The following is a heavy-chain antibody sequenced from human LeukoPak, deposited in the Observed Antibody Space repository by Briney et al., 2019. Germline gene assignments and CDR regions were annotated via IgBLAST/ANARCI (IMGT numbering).Heavy chain of an antibody. CDR2: IIPILGIA. V-gene: IGHV1-69*04. CDR1: GGTFSSYA. Sequence: SVKVSCKASGGTFSSYAISWVRQAPGQGLEWMGRIIPILGIANYAQKFQGRVAITADKSTSTAYMELSSLRSEDTAVYYCAREQAYYDFWSGYYFDYWGQGTLVTVSS. J-gene: IGHJ4*02. D-gene: IGHD3-3*01. CDR3: AREQAYYDFWSGYYFDY.